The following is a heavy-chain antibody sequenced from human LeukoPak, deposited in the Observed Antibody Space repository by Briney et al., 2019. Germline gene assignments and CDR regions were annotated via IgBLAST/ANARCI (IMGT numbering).Heavy chain of an antibody. CDR1: GFTFSSYW. J-gene: IGHJ2*01. CDR2: IKQDGSEK. Sequence: GGSLGLSCAASGFTFSSYWMSWVRQAPGKGLECVANIKQDGSEKYYVDSVKGRFTISRDNAKNSLYLQMNSLRAEDTAVYYCARDWGVSGLRSWYFHLWGRGTLVTVSS. CDR3: ARDWGVSGLRSWYFHL. V-gene: IGHV3-7*03. D-gene: IGHD3-3*01.